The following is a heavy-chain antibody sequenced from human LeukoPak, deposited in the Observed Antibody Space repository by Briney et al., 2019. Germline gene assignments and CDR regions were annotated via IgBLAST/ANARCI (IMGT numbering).Heavy chain of an antibody. J-gene: IGHJ6*03. V-gene: IGHV1-8*02. CDR2: MNPNSGNT. Sequence: ASVKVSCKTSGYTFTGYYIHWVRQATGQGLEWMGWMNPNSGNTGYAQKFQGRVAMTRNTSISIAYMELSSLRSEDTAVYYCARAASWSPIGDSYYYMDVWGKGTTVTISS. D-gene: IGHD6-13*01. CDR1: GYTFTGYY. CDR3: ARAASWSPIGDSYYYMDV.